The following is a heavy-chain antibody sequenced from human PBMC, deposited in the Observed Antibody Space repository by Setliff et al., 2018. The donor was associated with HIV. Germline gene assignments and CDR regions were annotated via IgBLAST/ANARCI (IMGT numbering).Heavy chain of an antibody. V-gene: IGHV4-34*01. Sequence: SETLSLTCAVYGGSFSGHYWSWLRQPPGKGLEWIGEINHTGSTNYNPSLKSRVTISVDTSKNQFSLKLTSVTAADTAVYYCARGPWGSMIGGINHYYYYMDVWGKGTTVTV. CDR3: ARGPWGSMIGGINHYYYYMDV. CDR2: INHTGST. J-gene: IGHJ6*03. CDR1: GGSFSGHY. D-gene: IGHD3-16*01.